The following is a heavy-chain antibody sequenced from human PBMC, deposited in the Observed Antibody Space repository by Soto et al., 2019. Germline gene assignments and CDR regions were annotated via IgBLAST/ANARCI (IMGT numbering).Heavy chain of an antibody. D-gene: IGHD6-13*01. CDR1: GFTVSNNY. CDR3: ARDPPGIAASGAGG. CDR2: IYSGGNT. V-gene: IGHV3-53*01. J-gene: IGHJ4*02. Sequence: EVQLVESGGGLIQPGGSLRLSCAASGFTVSNNYMRWVRQAPGKGLEWVSLIYSGGNTHYADSVKGRFTISRDDSKNTLYLQMNSLRVEDTAVYYCARDPPGIAASGAGGWGQGTLVNVSS.